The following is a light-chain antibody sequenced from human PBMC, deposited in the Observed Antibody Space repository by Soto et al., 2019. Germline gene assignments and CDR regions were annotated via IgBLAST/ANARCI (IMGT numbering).Light chain of an antibody. V-gene: IGLV2-8*01. CDR2: EVS. CDR1: SSDVGGYNY. Sequence: QSVLTQPPSASGSPGQSVTISCTGTSSDVGGYNYVSWYQQHPGKAPKLMIYEVSTRPSGVPDRFSGSKSGNTASLTVSGLQAEEEADYYCTSYAGSDTYVFGTGTKVTVL. J-gene: IGLJ1*01. CDR3: TSYAGSDTYV.